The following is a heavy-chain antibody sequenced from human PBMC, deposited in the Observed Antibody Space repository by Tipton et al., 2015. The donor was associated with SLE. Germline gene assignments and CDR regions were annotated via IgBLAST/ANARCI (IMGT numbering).Heavy chain of an antibody. D-gene: IGHD2/OR15-2a*01. CDR1: GFTFETYW. J-gene: IGHJ2*01. Sequence: SLRLSCVASGFTFETYWMTWVRQAPGKGLEWVASIKQDASETYYVDSVKGRFTISRDNAKNSLDLQMNSLRAEDTAVYYCARLSGDWYFDLWGRGTLVTVSS. CDR3: ARLSGDWYFDL. V-gene: IGHV3-7*01. CDR2: IKQDASET.